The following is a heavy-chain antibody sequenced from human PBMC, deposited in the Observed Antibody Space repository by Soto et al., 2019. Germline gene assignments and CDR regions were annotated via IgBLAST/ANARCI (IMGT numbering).Heavy chain of an antibody. D-gene: IGHD3-3*01. V-gene: IGHV1-69*06. J-gene: IGHJ6*02. CDR2: IIPIFGTA. CDR1: GGTFSSYA. CDR3: ASPTREWLPPARDYYYGMAV. Sequence: QVQLVQSGAEVKKPGYSVKGSCKASGGTFSSYAISWVRQAPGQGLEWMGGIIPIFGTAKYAQKFQGRVTITADKSTSPAYMELSSLRSEDTAVYYCASPTREWLPPARDYYYGMAVWGQGTTVTVSS.